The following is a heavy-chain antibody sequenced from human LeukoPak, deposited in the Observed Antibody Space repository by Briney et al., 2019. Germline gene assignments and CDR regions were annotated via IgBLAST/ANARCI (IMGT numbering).Heavy chain of an antibody. CDR1: GYSFTSYW. Sequence: GESLQISCKGSGYSFTSYWIGWVRQMPGKGLEWMGIIYPGDSDTRYSPPFQGQVTISADKSISTAYLQWSSLKASDTAMYYCASAYCSSTSCYGGFDYWGQGTLVTVSS. CDR3: ASAYCSSTSCYGGFDY. J-gene: IGHJ4*02. CDR2: IYPGDSDT. V-gene: IGHV5-51*01. D-gene: IGHD2-2*01.